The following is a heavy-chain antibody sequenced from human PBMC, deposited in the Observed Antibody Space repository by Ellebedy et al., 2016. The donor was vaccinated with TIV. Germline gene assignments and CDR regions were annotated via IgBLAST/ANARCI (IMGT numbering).Heavy chain of an antibody. CDR3: VRGYSYGVFAY. CDR2: VNSDESST. D-gene: IGHD5-18*01. J-gene: IGHJ4*02. V-gene: IGHV3-74*01. CDR1: GFTFSHHW. Sequence: GESLKISCAASGFTFSHHWMHWVRQAPGKGLVWVSRVNSDESSTSYADSVKGRFTISRDNTKDTLYLQMNSLRVEDTATYYCVRGYSYGVFAYWGQGIRVTVSS.